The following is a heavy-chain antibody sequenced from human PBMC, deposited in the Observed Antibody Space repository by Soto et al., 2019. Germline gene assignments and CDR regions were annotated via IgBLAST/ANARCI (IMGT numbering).Heavy chain of an antibody. D-gene: IGHD2-21*02. V-gene: IGHV2-5*02. J-gene: IGHJ6*02. CDR3: VQSRCGGDCLQSYSSHSYYGLDV. CDR1: GLSLSTTGVG. Sequence: QITLKESGPTQVKPTQTLTLTCTFSGLSLSTTGVGVGWIRQPPGKALEWLALIYWDDDKRYSPSLKSRLTITKDTSKNQVVLTMTSMDPVDTATYYCVQSRCGGDCLQSYSSHSYYGLDVWGQGTTVTVSS. CDR2: IYWDDDK.